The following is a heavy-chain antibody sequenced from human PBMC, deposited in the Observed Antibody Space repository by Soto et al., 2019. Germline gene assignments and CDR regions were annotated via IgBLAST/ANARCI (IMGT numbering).Heavy chain of an antibody. Sequence: EVQLLESGGGLVQPGGSLRLSCAASGFTFSSYAMSWVRQAPGKGLEWVSVISGSGGRTYYADSVKGRYTISRDNSKNTLYLQMNSLRAEDTAVYYCAKDSDYGDEPNGSWGQGTLVTVSS. CDR3: AKDSDYGDEPNGS. CDR1: GFTFSSYA. V-gene: IGHV3-23*01. D-gene: IGHD4-17*01. J-gene: IGHJ4*02. CDR2: ISGSGGRT.